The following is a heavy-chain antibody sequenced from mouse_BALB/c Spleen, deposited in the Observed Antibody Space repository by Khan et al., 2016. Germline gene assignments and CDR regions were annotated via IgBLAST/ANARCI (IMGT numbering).Heavy chain of an antibody. Sequence: QVQLKESGPGLVQPSQSLSITCTVSGFSLTSYGVHWVRQSPGKGLEWLGVIWSGGSTDYNAAFISRLSISKDNSKSQVFLKMNSLQANDTAIYYCAREDYYRTYWYFEVWGAGTTVTVSS. D-gene: IGHD1-1*01. J-gene: IGHJ1*01. CDR1: GFSLTSYG. CDR3: AREDYYRTYWYFEV. CDR2: IWSGGST. V-gene: IGHV2-2*02.